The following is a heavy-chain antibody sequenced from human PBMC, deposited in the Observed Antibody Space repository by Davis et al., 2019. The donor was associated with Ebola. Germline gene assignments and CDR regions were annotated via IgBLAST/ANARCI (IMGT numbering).Heavy chain of an antibody. CDR3: AERGGSV. Sequence: PSQTLSLTCTISGVSIRTHYWSWIRQTQGKGLEWFGSIYYTGNTNYNSSLNSRLTMSVDTPKNQLSLNLRSVTAADTAMYYCAERGGSVWGQGTLVTVSS. V-gene: IGHV4-59*11. CDR1: GVSIRTHY. D-gene: IGHD3-16*01. CDR2: IYYTGNT. J-gene: IGHJ4*02.